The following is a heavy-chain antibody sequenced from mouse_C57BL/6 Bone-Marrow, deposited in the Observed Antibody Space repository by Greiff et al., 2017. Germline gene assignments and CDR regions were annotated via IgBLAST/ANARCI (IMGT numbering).Heavy chain of an antibody. Sequence: VQLQESGAELVKPGASVKISCKASGYAFSSYWMNWVKQRPGKGLEWIGQIYPGDGDTNYNGKFKGKATLTADKSSSTAYMQLSSLTSEDSAVYFCAISHYYGSSWYFDVWGTGTTVTVSS. CDR2: IYPGDGDT. V-gene: IGHV1-80*01. CDR3: AISHYYGSSWYFDV. D-gene: IGHD1-1*01. CDR1: GYAFSSYW. J-gene: IGHJ1*03.